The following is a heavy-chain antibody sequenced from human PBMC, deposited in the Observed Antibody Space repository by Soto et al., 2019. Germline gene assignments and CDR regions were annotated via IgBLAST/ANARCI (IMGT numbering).Heavy chain of an antibody. CDR2: IYAYGPT. CDR3: ARGTDTAELFYFDD. CDR1: GGSVSSGGYC. D-gene: IGHD2-2*01. Sequence: QLQLQESGSGLVKPSQTLSLTCAVSGGSVSSGGYCWSSIRQPPGKGLERIGYIYAYGPTSYSPSLKCRVNMSIDRSKTQLSPKLNSVTAADTAVYYCARGTDTAELFYFDDWGQGTLVTVSS. V-gene: IGHV4-30-2*01. J-gene: IGHJ4*02.